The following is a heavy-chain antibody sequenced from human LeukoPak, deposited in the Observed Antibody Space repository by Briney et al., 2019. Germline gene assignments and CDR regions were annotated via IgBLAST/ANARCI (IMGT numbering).Heavy chain of an antibody. CDR2: IIPIFGIA. CDR3: ARDRTDYSNLYYGMDV. Sequence: SVKVSCKASGGTFSSYAISWVRQAPGQGLEWRGRIIPIFGIANYAQKFQGRVTITADKSTSTAYMELSSLRSEDTAVYYCARDRTDYSNLYYGMDVWGQGTTVTVSS. CDR1: GGTFSSYA. V-gene: IGHV1-69*04. D-gene: IGHD4-11*01. J-gene: IGHJ6*02.